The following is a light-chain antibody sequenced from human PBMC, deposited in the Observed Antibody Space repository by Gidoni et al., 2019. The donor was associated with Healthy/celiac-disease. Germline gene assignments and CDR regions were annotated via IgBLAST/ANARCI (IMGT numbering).Light chain of an antibody. V-gene: IGLV3-25*03. CDR1: ALPKQY. CDR3: QSADSSGTYRGV. CDR2: PDS. J-gene: IGLJ2*01. Sequence: SYDLTQPPSVSVSPGQTARITCAGDALPKQYAYWYKQKQGQAPVLGISPDSERHSGIPERFSGSSSGTTVTLTISGVQAEDEAEYYCQSADSSGTYRGVFGGGTKLTVL.